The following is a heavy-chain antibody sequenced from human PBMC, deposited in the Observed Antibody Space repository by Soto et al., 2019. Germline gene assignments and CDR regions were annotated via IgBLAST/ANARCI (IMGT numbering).Heavy chain of an antibody. Sequence: ESGGGVVQPGRSLRLSCTGSGFTFDDYAMYWVRQRPGAGLEWVAGRSWGRGNIAHADSVKGRFTVSRDNDMSSLYLQMNSLRVEDTAMYYCARGGSGALTAAAGRTNWFDPWGQGTLVIVSS. CDR3: ARGGSGALTAAAGRTNWFDP. CDR2: RSWGRGNI. D-gene: IGHD6-13*01. CDR1: GFTFDDYA. V-gene: IGHV3-9*01. J-gene: IGHJ5*02.